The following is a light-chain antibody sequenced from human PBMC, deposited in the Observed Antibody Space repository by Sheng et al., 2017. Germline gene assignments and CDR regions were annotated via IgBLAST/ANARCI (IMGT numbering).Light chain of an antibody. CDR2: GAS. Sequence: EIVLTQSPGTLSLSPGERATLSCRASQSVSSSYLAWYQQKPGQAPRLLIYGASSRATDIPDRFSGSGSGTDFTLTISRLEPEDFAVYYCQQYEKSPRTFGQGTKLEI. V-gene: IGKV3-20*01. CDR3: QQYEKSPRT. CDR1: QSVSSSY. J-gene: IGKJ2*01.